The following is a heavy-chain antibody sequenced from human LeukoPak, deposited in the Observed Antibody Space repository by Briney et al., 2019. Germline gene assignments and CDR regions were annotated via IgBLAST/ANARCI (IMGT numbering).Heavy chain of an antibody. V-gene: IGHV3-43*02. CDR2: ISGDGTIT. J-gene: IGHJ4*02. Sequence: GGSLRLSCAASGFTFSSYEMNWVRQAPGKGLEWVSLISGDGTITYYADSVKGRFTISRDNSKNSLYLQLNSLRTEDTALYYCAKDSHSLRDYFDSWGQGTLVTVSS. CDR1: GFTFSSYE. CDR3: AKDSHSLRDYFDS. D-gene: IGHD2-15*01.